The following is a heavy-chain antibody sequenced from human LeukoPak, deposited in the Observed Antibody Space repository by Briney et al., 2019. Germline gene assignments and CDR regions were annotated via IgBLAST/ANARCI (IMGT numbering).Heavy chain of an antibody. V-gene: IGHV1-46*01. CDR2: INPSGGST. CDR3: ARAYYYDSSGYYSGGDY. Sequence: ASVKVSCKASGYTFTGYYMHWVRQAPGQGLEWMGIINPSGGSTSYAQKFQGRVSMTRDTSTSTVYMELSSLRSEDTAVYYCARAYYYDSSGYYSGGDYWGQGTLVTVSS. D-gene: IGHD3-22*01. J-gene: IGHJ4*02. CDR1: GYTFTGYY.